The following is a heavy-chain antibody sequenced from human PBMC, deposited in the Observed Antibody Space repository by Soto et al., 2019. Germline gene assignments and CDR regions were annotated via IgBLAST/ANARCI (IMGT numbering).Heavy chain of an antibody. CDR3: ATPALPVDGTHPFNY. D-gene: IGHD6-19*01. J-gene: IGHJ4*02. CDR2: IKPNTYGGAI. Sequence: EVQLVESGGGFVKPGESLRLSCAASGFTFNSAPMSWVRQAPGTGLEWVGRIKPNTYGGAIDYPAPGKGRFTISRDDSKNTLYMQMNSLRIEDTAVYYCATPALPVDGTHPFNYWGQGALVTVSS. V-gene: IGHV3-15*01. CDR1: GFTFNSAP.